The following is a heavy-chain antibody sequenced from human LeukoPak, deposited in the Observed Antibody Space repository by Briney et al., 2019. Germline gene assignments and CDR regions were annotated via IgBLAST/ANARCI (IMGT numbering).Heavy chain of an antibody. Sequence: GGSLRLSCAASGFTFSSYSMNWVRQAPGKGLEWVSYISSSGSTIYYADSVKGRFTISRDNAKNSLYLQMNSLRAEDTAVYYCARGAGELSYSSYDMAVGGKGTTVTVSS. CDR3: ARGAGELSYSSYDMAV. J-gene: IGHJ6*04. CDR1: GFTFSSYS. D-gene: IGHD7-27*01. CDR2: ISSSGSTI. V-gene: IGHV3-48*04.